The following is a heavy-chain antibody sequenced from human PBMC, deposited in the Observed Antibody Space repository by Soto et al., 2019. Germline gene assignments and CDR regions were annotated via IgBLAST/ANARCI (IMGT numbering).Heavy chain of an antibody. J-gene: IGHJ4*02. D-gene: IGHD4-4*01. CDR3: ARRNYRDGYKVFDY. CDR2: TYYSGST. Sequence: ASETLSLTCTVSGGSISSSSYYWGWIRQPPGKGLEWIGSTYYSGSTYYNPSLKSRVTISVDTSKNQFSLKLSSVTAADTAVYYCARRNYRDGYKVFDYWGQGTLVTVSS. V-gene: IGHV4-39*01. CDR1: GGSISSSSYY.